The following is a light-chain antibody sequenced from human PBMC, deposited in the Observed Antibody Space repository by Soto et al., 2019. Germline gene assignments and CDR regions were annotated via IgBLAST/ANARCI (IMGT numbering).Light chain of an antibody. Sequence: EIVMTQSPATLSVSPGERATLSCRASQSVSSNLAWYQQKPGQAPRLLIYGASTRATGIPARFSGSGSGTEFTLTISSLQSEDFSVYYCQQYNNSPPWTFGQGTRVGIK. J-gene: IGKJ1*01. V-gene: IGKV3-15*01. CDR1: QSVSSN. CDR3: QQYNNSPPWT. CDR2: GAS.